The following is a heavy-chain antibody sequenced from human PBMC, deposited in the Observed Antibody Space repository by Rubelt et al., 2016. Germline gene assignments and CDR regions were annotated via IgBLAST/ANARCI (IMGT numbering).Heavy chain of an antibody. D-gene: IGHD3-10*01. CDR3: ARGPGFGEFYRYRGVRFDY. Sequence: QLQLQESGPGLVKPSETLSLTCTVSGGSISSSSYYWGWIRQPPGKGLEWIGSIYYSGSTYYTPSLKSRVTISVDTSKNQFCLKLSSVTAADTAVYYCARGPGFGEFYRYRGVRFDYWGQGTLVTVSS. V-gene: IGHV4-39*01. CDR2: IYYSGST. CDR1: GGSISSSSYY. J-gene: IGHJ4*02.